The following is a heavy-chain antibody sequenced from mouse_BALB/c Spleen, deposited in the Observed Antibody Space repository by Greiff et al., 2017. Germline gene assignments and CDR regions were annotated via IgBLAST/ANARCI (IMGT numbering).Heavy chain of an antibody. CDR2: IDPENGDT. V-gene: IGHV14-4*02. Sequence: EVQLQQSGAELVRSGASVKLSCTASGFNIKDYYMHWVKQRPEQGLEWIGWIDPENGDTEYAPKFQGKATMTADTSSNTAYLQLSSLTSEDTAVYYCNAITTATRTWFADWGQGTLVTVSA. J-gene: IGHJ3*01. CDR1: GFNIKDYY. CDR3: NAITTATRTWFAD. D-gene: IGHD1-2*01.